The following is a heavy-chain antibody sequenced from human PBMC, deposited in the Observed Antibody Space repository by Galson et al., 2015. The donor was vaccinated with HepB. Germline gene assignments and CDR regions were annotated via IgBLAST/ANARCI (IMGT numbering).Heavy chain of an antibody. J-gene: IGHJ4*02. CDR3: ARSYYDGPIGY. Sequence: SLRLSCAASGFTFSSYSVNWVRQAPGKGLEWVSSISSSSSYIYYADSVKGRFTISRDNAKNSLYLQMNSLRAEDTAVNYCARSYYDGPIGYWGQGTLVTVSS. CDR2: ISSSSSYI. CDR1: GFTFSSYS. D-gene: IGHD3-22*01. V-gene: IGHV3-21*01.